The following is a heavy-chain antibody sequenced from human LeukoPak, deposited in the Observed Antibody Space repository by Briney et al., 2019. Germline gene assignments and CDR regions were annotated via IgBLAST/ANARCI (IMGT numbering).Heavy chain of an antibody. CDR2: INPNSGGT. J-gene: IGHJ3*02. V-gene: IGHV1-2*02. D-gene: IGHD2-15*01. CDR3: ARGSGGSPDAFDI. CDR1: GYTFTGYY. Sequence: GASVKVSCKASGYTFTGYYMHWVRQAPGQGLEWMGWINPNSGGTNYARKFQGRVTMTRDTSISTAYMELSRLRSDDTAVYYCARGSGGSPDAFDIWGQGTMVTVSS.